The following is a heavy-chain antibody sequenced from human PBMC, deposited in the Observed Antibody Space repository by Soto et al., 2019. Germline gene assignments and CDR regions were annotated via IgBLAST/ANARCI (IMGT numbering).Heavy chain of an antibody. CDR2: IIPIFGTA. V-gene: IGHV1-69*01. J-gene: IGHJ4*02. D-gene: IGHD1-26*01. CDR1: GGTFSSYA. Sequence: QVQLVQSGAEVKKPGSSVKVSCKASGGTFSSYAISWVRQALGQGLEWTGGIIPIFGTANYAQKFQVRVTITADESTSTAYMELSSLRSEDTAVYYCARAVMVKSGSYLDSCGQGTMVTVSS. CDR3: ARAVMVKSGSYLDS.